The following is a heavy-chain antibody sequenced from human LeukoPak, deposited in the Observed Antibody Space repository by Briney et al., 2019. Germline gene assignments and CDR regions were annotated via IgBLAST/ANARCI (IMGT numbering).Heavy chain of an antibody. CDR1: GASVSIDNYF. Sequence: WETLSLTCTVSGASVSIDNYFWSWIRQPPAKGLEWIGYGYYSGRTQYNPSLESRVTISVDTSKNQFSLKLSSVTTADTAVYYCARDLYGSGNFLPESPWGQGTLVTVSS. CDR3: ARDLYGSGNFLPESP. V-gene: IGHV4-61*01. D-gene: IGHD3-10*01. CDR2: GYYSGRT. J-gene: IGHJ5*02.